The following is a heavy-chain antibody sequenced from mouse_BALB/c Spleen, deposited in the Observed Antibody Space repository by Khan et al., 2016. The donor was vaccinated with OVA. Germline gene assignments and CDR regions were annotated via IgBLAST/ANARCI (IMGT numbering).Heavy chain of an antibody. V-gene: IGHV1S135*01. CDR1: CYPFTTYY. Sequence: VQLQQSGPELMKPGTSVKIFCKASCYPFTTYYIHWVMQSHGKSLEWIGYIDSFSGYTTLNQKFKGKATFTVDKSSSTPYIHLSNLTSEDSAIYYCAKHGYVAWFTYWGQGTLVTVSA. D-gene: IGHD2-2*01. CDR2: IDSFSGYT. J-gene: IGHJ3*01. CDR3: AKHGYVAWFTY.